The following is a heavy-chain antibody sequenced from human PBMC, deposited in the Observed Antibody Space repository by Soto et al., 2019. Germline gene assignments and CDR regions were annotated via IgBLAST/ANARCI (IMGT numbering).Heavy chain of an antibody. J-gene: IGHJ4*02. D-gene: IGHD5-12*01. CDR1: GFIFTDYS. CDR2: ITKGGETT. Sequence: QVQLVESGGGLVEPGGSLRLSCAASGFIFTDYSLTWIRQAPGKGLEWISYITKGGETTQHADSVKGRFTISRDNAKKVLFLQMNSLRAEDTAVYYCAIDPPRRDGYNFDSWGRGTLVTVSS. CDR3: AIDPPRRDGYNFDS. V-gene: IGHV3-11*01.